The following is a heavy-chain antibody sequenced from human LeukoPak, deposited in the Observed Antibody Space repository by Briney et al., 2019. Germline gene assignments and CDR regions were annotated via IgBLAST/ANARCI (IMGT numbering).Heavy chain of an antibody. Sequence: SDTLSLTCTVSGVSISFYYWSWLRQPPGKGLEWIVNIYYSGNTNYNPSLKSRVTISVETSKNQFSPNLSSVTAADTAVYYCARNDFGAGSYHGYWGQGTLVTVSA. CDR2: IYYSGNT. D-gene: IGHD3-10*01. V-gene: IGHV4-59*07. CDR1: GVSISFYY. CDR3: ARNDFGAGSYHGY. J-gene: IGHJ4*02.